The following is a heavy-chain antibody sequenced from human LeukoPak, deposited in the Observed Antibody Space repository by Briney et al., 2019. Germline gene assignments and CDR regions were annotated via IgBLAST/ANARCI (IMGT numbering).Heavy chain of an antibody. CDR3: ARGGGLDV. D-gene: IGHD3-16*01. CDR1: GFNFSSYW. Sequence: GGALRLSCAASGFNFSSYWMNWARQATGKGLEWVASINYNGNVTDYVATVNGRFTCTRDNAKNSLYLQMSNLRAEDTAVYFCARGGGLDVWGQGATVTVSS. CDR2: INYNGNVT. V-gene: IGHV3-7*03. J-gene: IGHJ6*02.